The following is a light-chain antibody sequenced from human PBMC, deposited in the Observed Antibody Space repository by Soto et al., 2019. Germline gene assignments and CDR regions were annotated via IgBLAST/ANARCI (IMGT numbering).Light chain of an antibody. V-gene: IGKV3-20*01. CDR3: QQYGSSLQIT. Sequence: EIVLTQSPGTLSLSPGERATLSCRASQGVSNSYLAWYQQRPGQAPRLLIYGASTRATGIPDRFSGSGSGTDFTLTISRLEPEDFAVYCCQQYGSSLQITFGQGTRLEIK. J-gene: IGKJ5*01. CDR1: QGVSNSY. CDR2: GAS.